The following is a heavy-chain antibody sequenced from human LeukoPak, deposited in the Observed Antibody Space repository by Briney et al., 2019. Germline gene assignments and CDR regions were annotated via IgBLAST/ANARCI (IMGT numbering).Heavy chain of an antibody. CDR3: ATGRSRIAVAGWYNWFDP. V-gene: IGHV1-24*01. J-gene: IGHJ5*02. D-gene: IGHD6-19*01. Sequence: ASVKVSCKVSGYTLTELSMHWVRQAPGKGLEWMGGFDPEDGETIYAQKFQGRVTMTEDTSTDTAYMELSSLRSEDMAVYYCATGRSRIAVAGWYNWFDPWGQGTLVTVSS. CDR2: FDPEDGET. CDR1: GYTLTELS.